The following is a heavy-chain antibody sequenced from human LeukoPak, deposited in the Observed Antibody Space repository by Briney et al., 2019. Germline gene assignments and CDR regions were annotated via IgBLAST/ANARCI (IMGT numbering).Heavy chain of an antibody. CDR3: ARRSANYATVDY. V-gene: IGHV4-39*07. CDR2: IYYNGDT. CDR1: GGSISSSRSY. J-gene: IGHJ4*02. D-gene: IGHD4/OR15-4a*01. Sequence: SETLSLTCSVSGGSISSSRSYWGWIRQTPGKGLEWVGSIYYNGDTYYNPSFKSRVSMSVDTAKNQISLILTSVTAADTAVYYCARRSANYATVDYWGQGTLVTVSS.